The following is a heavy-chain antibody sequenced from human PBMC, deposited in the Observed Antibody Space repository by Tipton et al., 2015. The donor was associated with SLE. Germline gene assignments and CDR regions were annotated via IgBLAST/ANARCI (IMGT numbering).Heavy chain of an antibody. D-gene: IGHD6-13*01. CDR2: INHSGST. V-gene: IGHV4-30-4*08. J-gene: IGHJ4*02. Sequence: TLSLTCTVSGGSISSGDYYWSWIRQPPGKGLEWIGEINHSGSTNYNPSLKSRVTISVDTSKNQFSLKLSSVTAADTAVYYCWQQLPGRDYWGQGTLVTVSS. CDR1: GGSISSGDYY. CDR3: WQQLPGRDY.